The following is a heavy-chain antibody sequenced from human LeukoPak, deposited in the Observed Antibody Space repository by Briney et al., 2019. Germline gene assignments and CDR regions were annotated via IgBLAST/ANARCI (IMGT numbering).Heavy chain of an antibody. CDR2: IDPSDSYT. Sequence: GESLRISCKGSGYSFTSYWISWVRQMPWKGLEWMGRIDPSDSYTNYSPSFQGHVTISADKSISTAYLQWSSLKASDTAMYYCARHARPGYSSSWSYFDYWGQGTLVTVSS. V-gene: IGHV5-10-1*01. J-gene: IGHJ4*02. D-gene: IGHD6-13*01. CDR3: ARHARPGYSSSWSYFDY. CDR1: GYSFTSYW.